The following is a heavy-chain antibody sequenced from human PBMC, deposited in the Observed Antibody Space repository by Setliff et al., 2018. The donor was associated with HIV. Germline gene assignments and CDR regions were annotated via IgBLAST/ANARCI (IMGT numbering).Heavy chain of an antibody. CDR1: GYTLTELS. D-gene: IGHD6-6*01. J-gene: IGHJ4*02. CDR3: VTGLAARPFDY. Sequence: GASVKVSCKVSGYTLTELSRHWVRQAPGKGLEWMGSFDPKDGKTRYAQKFQGRVTMTEDTSTDTAYMELSSLRSEDTAVYYYVTGLAARPFDYWGQGTLVTVSS. CDR2: FDPKDGKT. V-gene: IGHV1-24*01.